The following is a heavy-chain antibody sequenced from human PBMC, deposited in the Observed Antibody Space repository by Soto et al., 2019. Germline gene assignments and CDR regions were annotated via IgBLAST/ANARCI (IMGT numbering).Heavy chain of an antibody. CDR1: GFTFSSYG. CDR3: ARELVAATRRFDP. J-gene: IGHJ5*02. D-gene: IGHD2-15*01. V-gene: IGHV3-33*01. CDR2: IWYDGSNK. Sequence: QVQLVESGGGVVQPGRSLRLSCAASGFTFSSYGMHWVRQAPGKGLEWVAVIWYDGSNKYYADSVKGRFTISRDNSKNTLYLQMNSLRADDTAVYYCARELVAATRRFDPWGQGTLVTVSS.